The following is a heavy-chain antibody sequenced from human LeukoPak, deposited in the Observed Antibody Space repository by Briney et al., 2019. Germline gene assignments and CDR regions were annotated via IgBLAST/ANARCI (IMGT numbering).Heavy chain of an antibody. CDR3: TRELTLEWYLGDY. CDR1: GFTFSSYS. D-gene: IGHD3-3*01. Sequence: PGGSLRLSCAASGFTFSSYSMNWVRQAPGKGLECVSYISRSSSPIYYAESVKGRFTISSDNAMNLIFLQMNSLRAEHTAGYYCTRELTLEWYLGDYWGQGALVTVSS. V-gene: IGHV3-48*01. CDR2: ISRSSSPI. J-gene: IGHJ4*02.